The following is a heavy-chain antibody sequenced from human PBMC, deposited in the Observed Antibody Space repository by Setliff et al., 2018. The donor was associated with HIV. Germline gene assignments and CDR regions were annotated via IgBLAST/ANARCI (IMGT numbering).Heavy chain of an antibody. CDR1: GFTLSGYW. CDR2: TNSDGSST. J-gene: IGHJ4*01. Sequence: GFSLPLSCAASGFTLSGYWMHWVRQAPGKGLVWVSRTNSDGSSTRYAGSVEGRFTISRDNAKNTLYLQMNGLRAEDTAVYYCARDPCYGGTCYFDQWGHGTLVTVSS. CDR3: ARDPCYGGTCYFDQ. D-gene: IGHD2-15*01. V-gene: IGHV3-74*01.